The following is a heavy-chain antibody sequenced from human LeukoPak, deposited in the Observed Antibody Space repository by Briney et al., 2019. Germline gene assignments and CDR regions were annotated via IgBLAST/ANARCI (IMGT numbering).Heavy chain of an antibody. J-gene: IGHJ3*02. Sequence: GGSLRLSCAASGFNVSTRYMSWVRQAPGKGLEWVSSISSSSSYIYYADSVKGRFTISRDNAKNSLYLQMNSLRAEDTAVYYCARALPSPLYSGSYADAFDIWGQGTMVTVSS. CDR1: GFNVSTRY. D-gene: IGHD1-26*01. V-gene: IGHV3-21*01. CDR3: ARALPSPLYSGSYADAFDI. CDR2: ISSSSSYI.